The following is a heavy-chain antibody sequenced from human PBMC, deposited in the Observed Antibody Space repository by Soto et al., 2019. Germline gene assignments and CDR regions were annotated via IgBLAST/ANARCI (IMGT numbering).Heavy chain of an antibody. CDR2: IYYSGST. CDR3: ARVGGGDTEYCSGGSCFGY. D-gene: IGHD2-15*01. CDR1: GGSISSYY. V-gene: IGHV4-59*01. Sequence: SETLSLTCTVSGGSISSYYWSWIRQPPGKGLEWIGYIYYSGSTNYNPSLKSRVTISVDTSKNQFSLKLSSVTAADTAVYYCARVGGGDTEYCSGGSCFGYWGQGTLVTVSS. J-gene: IGHJ4*02.